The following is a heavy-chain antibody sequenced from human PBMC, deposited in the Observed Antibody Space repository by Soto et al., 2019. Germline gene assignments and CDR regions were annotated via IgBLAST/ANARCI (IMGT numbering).Heavy chain of an antibody. D-gene: IGHD4-4*01. CDR2: IIPIFGTA. Sequence: GASVKVSCKASGGTFSSYAISWVRQAPGQGLEWIGGIIPIFGTANYAQKFQGRVTITADESTSTAYMELSSLRSEDTAVYYCARVPPPRSHDYSNSQALGGYYYYGMDVWGQGTTVTVSS. CDR3: ARVPPPRSHDYSNSQALGGYYYYGMDV. J-gene: IGHJ6*02. V-gene: IGHV1-69*13. CDR1: GGTFSSYA.